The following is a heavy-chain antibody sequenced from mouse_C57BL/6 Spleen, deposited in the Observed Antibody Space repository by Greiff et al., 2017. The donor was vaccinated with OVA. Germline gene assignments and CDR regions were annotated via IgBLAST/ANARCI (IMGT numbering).Heavy chain of an antibody. CDR1: GFNIKDYY. J-gene: IGHJ1*03. D-gene: IGHD4-1*01. Sequence: VHVKQSGAELVRPGASVKLSCTASGFNIKDYYMHWVKQRPEQGLEWIGRIDPEDGDTEYAPKFQGKATMTAATSSNTAYLQLRSLTSEDTAVYYCTALTGAGLYWYFGVWGTGTTVTVSS. CDR3: TALTGAGLYWYFGV. CDR2: IDPEDGDT. V-gene: IGHV14-1*01.